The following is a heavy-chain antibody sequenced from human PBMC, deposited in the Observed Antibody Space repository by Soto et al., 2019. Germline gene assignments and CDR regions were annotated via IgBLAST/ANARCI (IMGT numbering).Heavy chain of an antibody. D-gene: IGHD3-22*01. CDR3: AASGISYYYDSSGYYYARPDAFDI. CDR1: GFTFTNSA. J-gene: IGHJ3*02. V-gene: IGHV1-58*01. CDR2: IVVGSGNT. Sequence: VASVKVSCKASGFTFTNSAVQWVRQARGQRLEWIGWIVVGSGNTNYAQKFQERITITRDMSTSTAYMKLSSLRSEDTAVYYCAASGISYYYDSSGYYYARPDAFDIWGQGTMVTVSS.